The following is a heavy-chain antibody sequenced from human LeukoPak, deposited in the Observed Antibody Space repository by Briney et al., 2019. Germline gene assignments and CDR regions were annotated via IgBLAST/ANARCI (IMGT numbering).Heavy chain of an antibody. CDR3: ARVATRILLRTFDP. CDR2: INPNSGGT. J-gene: IGHJ5*02. Sequence: ASVKVSCKASGYTFTGYYMHWVRQAPGQGLEWMGWINPNSGGTNYAQKFQGRVTMTRDTSISTAYMELSRLRSDDTAVYYCARVATRILLRTFDPWGPGTLVTVSS. D-gene: IGHD2-15*01. V-gene: IGHV1-2*02. CDR1: GYTFTGYY.